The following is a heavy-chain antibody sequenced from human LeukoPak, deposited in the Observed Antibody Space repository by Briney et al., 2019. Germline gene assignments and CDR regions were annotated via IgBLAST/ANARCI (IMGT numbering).Heavy chain of an antibody. CDR1: GFTVSSNY. CDR3: ARNGDYDY. V-gene: IGHV3-53*01. J-gene: IGHJ4*02. D-gene: IGHD4-17*01. CDR2: INSGGT. Sequence: PGGSLRLSCAASGFTVSSNYMSWVRQAPGKGLEWVSVINSGGTYYADSVKGRFSISRDNSKNTPYLQMSSLRAGDTAVYYCARNGDYDYWGQGTLVTVSS.